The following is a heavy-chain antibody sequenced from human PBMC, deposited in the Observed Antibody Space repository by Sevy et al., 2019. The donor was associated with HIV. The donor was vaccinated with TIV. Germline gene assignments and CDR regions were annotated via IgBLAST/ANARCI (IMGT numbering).Heavy chain of an antibody. J-gene: IGHJ4*02. V-gene: IGHV3-23*01. CDR2: ITGSGGTT. CDR3: VKEAHGYNYDTCGSFDY. CDR1: RFTFSTYA. Sequence: GGSLRLSCAASRFTFSTYAMSWVRQAPGKGLEWVSAITGSGGTTYYVDSVRGRFTISRDNSKNTLYLQMNSLRADDTAVYYFVKEAHGYNYDTCGSFDYWGQGTAVTVSS. D-gene: IGHD1-20*01.